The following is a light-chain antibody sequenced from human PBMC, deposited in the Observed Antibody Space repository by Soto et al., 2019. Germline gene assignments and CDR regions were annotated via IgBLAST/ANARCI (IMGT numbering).Light chain of an antibody. CDR2: DVS. J-gene: IGLJ3*02. V-gene: IGLV2-8*01. Sequence: QSALTQPPSASGSPGQSVTISCTGTSSDVGTYNYVSWYQQQPGKAPKLMIYDVSKRPSGVPDRFSGSKSGNAASLTVSGLQAEDDADYYCISYAGSSIWVFGGGTKLTVL. CDR1: SSDVGTYNY. CDR3: ISYAGSSIWV.